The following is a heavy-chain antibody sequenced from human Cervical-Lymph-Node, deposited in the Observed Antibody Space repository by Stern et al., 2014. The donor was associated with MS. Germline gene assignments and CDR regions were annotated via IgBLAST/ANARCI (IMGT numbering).Heavy chain of an antibody. Sequence: EVQLVESGGGVIQPGGSLRLSCTASGFTVRRDYMTCVRQAPGNGLVWVTLITNVGSTFYTDSVKGRFTISRDDSKNTVYLHMTSLRAEDTAMYYCARDTSSPERSDWWGQGTLVTVSS. D-gene: IGHD1-1*01. CDR2: ITNVGST. V-gene: IGHV3-53*01. CDR3: ARDTSSPERSDW. J-gene: IGHJ4*02. CDR1: GFTVRRDY.